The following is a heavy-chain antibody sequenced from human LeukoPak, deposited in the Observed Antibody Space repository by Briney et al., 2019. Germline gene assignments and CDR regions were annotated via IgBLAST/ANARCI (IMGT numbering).Heavy chain of an antibody. D-gene: IGHD6-19*01. Sequence: SETLSLTCTVSGGSISSSSYYWGWIRQPPGKGLEWIGSIYYSGSTYYNPSLKSRVTISVDTSKNQFSLKLSPVTAADTAVYYCARQFPSSGWYNYWGQGTLVTVSS. V-gene: IGHV4-39*01. J-gene: IGHJ4*02. CDR2: IYYSGST. CDR3: ARQFPSSGWYNY. CDR1: GGSISSSSYY.